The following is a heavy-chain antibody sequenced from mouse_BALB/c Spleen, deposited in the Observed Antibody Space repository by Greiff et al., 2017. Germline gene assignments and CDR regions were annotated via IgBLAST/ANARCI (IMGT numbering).Heavy chain of an antibody. CDR2: ISSGGST. CDR3: ARGITTRGTGYYFDY. Sequence: EVQRVESGGGLVKPGGSLKLSCAASGFTFSSYAMSWVRQTPEKRLEWVASISSGGSTYYPDSVKGRFTISRDNARNILYLQMSSLRSEDTAMYYCARGITTRGTGYYFDYWGQGTTLTVSS. CDR1: GFTFSSYA. J-gene: IGHJ2*01. V-gene: IGHV5-6-5*01. D-gene: IGHD2-4*01.